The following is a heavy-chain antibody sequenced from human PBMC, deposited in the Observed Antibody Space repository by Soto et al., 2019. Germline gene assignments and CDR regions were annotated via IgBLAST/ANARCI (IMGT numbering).Heavy chain of an antibody. J-gene: IGHJ4*02. CDR1: DGSISSYF. CDR3: ARPDLWGGRHYFDY. D-gene: IGHD3-16*01. CDR2: IYYSGNTGTT. Sequence: HVQLQESGPGLVKPSETLSLTCTVSDGSISSYFWSWIRQPPGKGLEWIGYIYYSGNTGTTNYNPSLKSRVTMSVDTSKNQFSLKLSSVTAADTAVYFCARPDLWGGRHYFDYWGQGILVTVSS. V-gene: IGHV4-59*08.